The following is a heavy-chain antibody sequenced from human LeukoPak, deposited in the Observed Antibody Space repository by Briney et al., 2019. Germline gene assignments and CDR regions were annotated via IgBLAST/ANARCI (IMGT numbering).Heavy chain of an antibody. CDR1: GYTFTGYY. CDR2: INPNSGGT. J-gene: IGHJ5*02. D-gene: IGHD1-26*01. CDR3: ASTVGATSWSYNWFDP. V-gene: IGHV1-2*02. Sequence: VASVKVSCKASGYTFTGYYMHWVRQAPGQGLEWMGWINPNSGGTNYAQKFQGRVTMTRDMSISTAYMELSRLRSDDTAVYYCASTVGATSWSYNWFDPWGQGTLVTVSS.